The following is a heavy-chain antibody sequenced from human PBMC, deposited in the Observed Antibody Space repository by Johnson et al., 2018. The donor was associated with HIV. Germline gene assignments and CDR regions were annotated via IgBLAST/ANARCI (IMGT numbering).Heavy chain of an antibody. D-gene: IGHD1-26*01. Sequence: QVQLVESGGGVVQPGRSLRLSCTASGFTFSSYGLHWVRQAPGKGLEWVANIKQDGSEKYYVDSVKGRFTISRDNSKNTLYLQMNSLRAEDTAVYYCAKDLFTEREDDVFDIWGQGTMVTISS. CDR2: IKQDGSEK. J-gene: IGHJ3*02. V-gene: IGHV3-33*06. CDR1: GFTFSSYG. CDR3: AKDLFTEREDDVFDI.